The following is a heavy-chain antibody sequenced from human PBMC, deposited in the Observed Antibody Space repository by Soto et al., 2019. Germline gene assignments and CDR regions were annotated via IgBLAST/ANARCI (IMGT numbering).Heavy chain of an antibody. Sequence: EVQLLESGGGLVQPGGSLRLSCAASGFTFSSYAMSWVRQAPGKGLEWVSAISGSGGSTYYADSVKGRFIISRDNSKNTLYLQMNSLRAEDTAVYYCAKESGRYCSSTRCYALDYWGQGTLVTVSS. CDR3: AKESGRYCSSTRCYALDY. CDR2: ISGSGGST. V-gene: IGHV3-23*01. CDR1: GFTFSSYA. J-gene: IGHJ4*02. D-gene: IGHD2-2*01.